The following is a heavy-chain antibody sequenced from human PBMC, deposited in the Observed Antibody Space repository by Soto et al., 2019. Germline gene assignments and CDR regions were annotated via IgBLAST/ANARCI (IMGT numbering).Heavy chain of an antibody. CDR1: GFTFSSYS. Sequence: XGSLRLSSAAAGFTFSSYSMTWVRQAPGKGLEWVSSISSSSSYIYYADSVKGRFTISRDNAKNSLYLQMNSLRAEDTAVYYCARDGSNGWYKDYWGQGNLVTVSS. CDR3: ARDGSNGWYKDY. V-gene: IGHV3-21*01. CDR2: ISSSSSYI. J-gene: IGHJ4*02. D-gene: IGHD6-19*01.